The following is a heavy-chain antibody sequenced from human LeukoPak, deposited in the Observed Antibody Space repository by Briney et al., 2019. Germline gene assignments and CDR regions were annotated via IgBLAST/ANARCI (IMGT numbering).Heavy chain of an antibody. CDR1: GYTSTNSD. J-gene: IGHJ5*02. Sequence: GASVKVSCKASGYTSTNSDINWVRQAAGQGLEWMGWMNPDSGNPGYARNFQGRVTMTRNTSISTAYMELSSLRSEDTAVYYCARYITMVRGGSWFDPWGQGTLVTVSS. CDR2: MNPDSGNP. CDR3: ARYITMVRGGSWFDP. D-gene: IGHD3-10*01. V-gene: IGHV1-8*01.